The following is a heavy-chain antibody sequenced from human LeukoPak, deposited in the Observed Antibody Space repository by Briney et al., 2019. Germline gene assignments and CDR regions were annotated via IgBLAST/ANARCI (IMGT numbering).Heavy chain of an antibody. V-gene: IGHV3-53*01. CDR3: ARVTVTTTSDYFDY. D-gene: IGHD4-17*01. CDR2: IYSGDST. Sequence: PGGSLRLSCAAARFTVSSSYMSWVRQAPGEGLECVSVIYSGDSTYYADSVKGRFTISRDNYKNTLYLQMNSLRAEDTAVYYCARVTVTTTSDYFDYWGQGTLVTVSS. CDR1: RFTVSSSY. J-gene: IGHJ4*02.